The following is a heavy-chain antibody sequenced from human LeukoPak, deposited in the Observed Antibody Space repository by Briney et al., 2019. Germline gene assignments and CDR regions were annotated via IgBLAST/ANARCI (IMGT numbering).Heavy chain of an antibody. D-gene: IGHD3-10*01. Sequence: PSGTLSLTCSVSGDDISSSNWWTRVRQPPQKGLEWIGEVYHSGSMNYNPSLKSRIYMSVDKSQNRFSLRLTSVTAADTAVYFCARVSGSGLYFKSFDPWGQGTLVIVSS. CDR3: ARVSGSGLYFKSFDP. J-gene: IGHJ5*01. CDR1: GDDISSSNW. CDR2: VYHSGSM. V-gene: IGHV4-4*02.